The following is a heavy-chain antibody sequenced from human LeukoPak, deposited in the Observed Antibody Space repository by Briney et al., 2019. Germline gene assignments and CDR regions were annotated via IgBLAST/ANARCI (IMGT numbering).Heavy chain of an antibody. Sequence: GGSLRLSCAASGFTFSSDNMDWVRQAPGKGLEWVSYISSSGGTIYYADSVKGRFTISRDNAKNSLYLQMNSPRAEDTAVYYCARDLGYSSGPNYWGQGTRVTVSS. CDR2: ISSSGGTI. CDR1: GFTFSSDN. D-gene: IGHD6-19*01. V-gene: IGHV3-48*01. J-gene: IGHJ4*02. CDR3: ARDLGYSSGPNY.